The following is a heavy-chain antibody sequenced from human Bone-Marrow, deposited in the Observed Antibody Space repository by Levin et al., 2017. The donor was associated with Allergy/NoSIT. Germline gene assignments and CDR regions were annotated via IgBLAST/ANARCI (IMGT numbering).Heavy chain of an antibody. D-gene: IGHD5-12*01. CDR1: GGSISSGGYY. Sequence: SETLSLTCTVSGGSISSGGYYWSWIRQHPGKGLEWIGYIYYSGSTYYNPSLKSRVTISVDTSKNQFSLKLSSVTAADTAVYYCARTGYSGYDLVGYWGQGTLVTVSS. V-gene: IGHV4-31*03. CDR2: IYYSGST. J-gene: IGHJ4*02. CDR3: ARTGYSGYDLVGY.